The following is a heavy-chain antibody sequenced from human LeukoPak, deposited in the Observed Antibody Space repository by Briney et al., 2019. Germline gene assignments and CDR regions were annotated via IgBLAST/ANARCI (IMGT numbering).Heavy chain of an antibody. D-gene: IGHD1-7*01. CDR3: ATYNWNYDVDY. CDR2: INSDGSST. J-gene: IGHJ4*02. V-gene: IGHV3-74*01. Sequence: GGSLRLSCAASGFTFSSYWMHWVRQAPGKGLVWVSRINSDGSSTSYADSVKGRFTISRDNAKNTLYLQMNSLRAEDTAVYYCATYNWNYDVDYWGQGTLVTVSS. CDR1: GFTFSSYW.